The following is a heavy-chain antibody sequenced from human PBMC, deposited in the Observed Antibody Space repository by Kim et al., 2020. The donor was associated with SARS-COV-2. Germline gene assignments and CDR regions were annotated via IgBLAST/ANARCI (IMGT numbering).Heavy chain of an antibody. CDR1: GFSFSDSA. Sequence: GGSPRLSCVASGFSFSDSAMYWVRQASGKGLEWVGRIRSKVYSYATAYGVSMKDRVTIFRDDSKNTVYLQMNSLKTEDTAVYYCTRPGGMGVW. V-gene: IGHV3-73*01. J-gene: IGHJ6*01. CDR3: TRPGGMGV. CDR2: IRSKVYSYAT.